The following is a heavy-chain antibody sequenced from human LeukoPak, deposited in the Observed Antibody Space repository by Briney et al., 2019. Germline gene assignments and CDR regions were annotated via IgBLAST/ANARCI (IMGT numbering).Heavy chain of an antibody. CDR3: ARGGSGWRLDY. CDR1: GGTFSSYA. V-gene: IGHV1-69*13. Sequence: ASVKVSCKASGGTFSSYAISWVRQAPGHGLEWMGGIIPIFGTANYAQKFQGRVTITADESTSTAYMELSSLRSEDTAVYYCARGGSGWRLDYWGQGTLVTVSS. D-gene: IGHD6-19*01. J-gene: IGHJ4*02. CDR2: IIPIFGTA.